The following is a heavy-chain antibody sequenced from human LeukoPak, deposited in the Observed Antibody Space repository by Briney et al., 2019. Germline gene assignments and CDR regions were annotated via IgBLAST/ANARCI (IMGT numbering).Heavy chain of an antibody. V-gene: IGHV3-74*01. CDR2: IDSDGSTT. Sequence: PGGSLRLYCAASGFTFSGHWMHWVRQAPGKGLVWVSRIDSDGSTTSYADSVKGRFTISRDNAKSTLYLQMNSLRVEDTAVYYCARGRIAVAGTFDYWGQGTLVTVSS. D-gene: IGHD6-19*01. CDR3: ARGRIAVAGTFDY. J-gene: IGHJ4*02. CDR1: GFTFSGHW.